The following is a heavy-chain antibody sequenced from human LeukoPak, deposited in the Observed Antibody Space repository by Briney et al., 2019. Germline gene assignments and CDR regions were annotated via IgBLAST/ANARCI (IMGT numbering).Heavy chain of an antibody. V-gene: IGHV3-23*01. J-gene: IGHJ4*02. D-gene: IGHD3-16*01. CDR1: GFSFSSYA. CDR2: ISGSGGST. CDR3: AKAALWTPEGY. Sequence: GGSLRLSCAASGFSFSSYAMSWVRQAPGKGLEWVSAISGSGGSTYYADSVKGRFTISRDNSKNTPYLQMNSLRAEDTAVYYCAKAALWTPEGYWGQGTLVTVSS.